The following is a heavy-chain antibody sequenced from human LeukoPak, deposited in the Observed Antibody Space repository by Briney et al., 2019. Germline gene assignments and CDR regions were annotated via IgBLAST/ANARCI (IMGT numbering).Heavy chain of an antibody. J-gene: IGHJ3*02. CDR1: GYSISSGYY. Sequence: SETLSLTCTVSGYSISSGYYWGWIRQPPEKGLEWIGSIYHSGSTYYNPSLKSRVTISVDTSKNQFSLKLSSVTAADTAVYYCARPWELPPAAFDIWGQGTMVTVSS. CDR3: ARPWELPPAAFDI. CDR2: IYHSGST. D-gene: IGHD1-26*01. V-gene: IGHV4-38-2*02.